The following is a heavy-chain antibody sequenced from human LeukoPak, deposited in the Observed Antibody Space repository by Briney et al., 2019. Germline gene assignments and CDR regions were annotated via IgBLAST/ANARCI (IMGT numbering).Heavy chain of an antibody. J-gene: IGHJ4*02. CDR1: GGSISNYY. CDR3: ARRRRDGDNFDL. V-gene: IGHV4-59*01. Sequence: PSETLSLTCTVSGGSISNYYWSWIRQPPGQGLEWIGYLYSSGSTNYNPSLKSRVTISEDTSKNQFSLKLSSVTAADTATYYCARRRRDGDNFDLRGQGTLVTVPS. CDR2: LYSSGST. D-gene: IGHD5-24*01.